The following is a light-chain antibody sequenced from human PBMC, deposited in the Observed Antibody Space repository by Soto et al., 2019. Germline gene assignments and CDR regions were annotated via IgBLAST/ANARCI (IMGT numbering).Light chain of an antibody. Sequence: EIVLTQSPCTLSLSPGESTTLSCRASQSVGRNFLAWYQQKPGRAPRLLIHGASYRATGVPDRFSGSGSETDFTLTISRLEPEDFAVYYCHQYAASPLTFGGGTKVEIK. CDR3: HQYAASPLT. CDR2: GAS. J-gene: IGKJ4*01. V-gene: IGKV3-20*01. CDR1: QSVGRNF.